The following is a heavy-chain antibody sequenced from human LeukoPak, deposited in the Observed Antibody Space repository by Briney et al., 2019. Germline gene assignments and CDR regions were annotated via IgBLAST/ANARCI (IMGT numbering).Heavy chain of an antibody. CDR1: GGSISSYY. Sequence: SETLSLTCTVSGGSISSYYWSWIRHPPGKGLEWIGYIYCSGSTNYNPSLKSRVTISVDTSKNQFSLKLSSVTAADAAVYYCARDGVDAFDIWGQGTMVTVSS. V-gene: IGHV4-59*01. CDR2: IYCSGST. J-gene: IGHJ3*02. CDR3: ARDGVDAFDI. D-gene: IGHD3-16*01.